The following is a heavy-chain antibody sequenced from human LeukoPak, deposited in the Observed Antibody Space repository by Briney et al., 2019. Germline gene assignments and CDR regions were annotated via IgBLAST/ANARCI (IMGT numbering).Heavy chain of an antibody. CDR2: ISSSSSYI. CDR3: ARGRGAYYYFDY. V-gene: IGHV3-21*01. Sequence: GSLRLSCAASGLTFSSYSMNWVRQAPGKGLEWVSSISSSSSYIYYADSVKGRFTISRDNAKNSLYLQMNSLRAEDTAIYYCARGRGAYYYFDYWGQGTLVTVSS. J-gene: IGHJ4*02. CDR1: GLTFSSYS. D-gene: IGHD3-16*01.